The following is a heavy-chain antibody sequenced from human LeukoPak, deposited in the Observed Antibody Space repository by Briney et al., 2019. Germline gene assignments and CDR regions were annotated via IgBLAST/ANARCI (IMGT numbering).Heavy chain of an antibody. D-gene: IGHD1-26*01. Sequence: GASVKVSCKASGYTFTSYYLHWVRQAPGQGLDWMGIIKPNGGSTTYAQKLQGRVTMTRDTSTSTVYMELSSLRSDDTAVYYCARGVGTNYFDYWGQGTLVTVSS. J-gene: IGHJ4*02. V-gene: IGHV1-46*01. CDR3: ARGVGTNYFDY. CDR2: IKPNGGST. CDR1: GYTFTSYY.